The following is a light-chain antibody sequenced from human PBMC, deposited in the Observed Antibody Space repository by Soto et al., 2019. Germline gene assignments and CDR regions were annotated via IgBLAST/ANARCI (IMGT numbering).Light chain of an antibody. CDR3: SSYTGSSTYVV. CDR1: SSDVGGYNY. J-gene: IGLJ2*01. CDR2: DVS. V-gene: IGLV2-14*01. Sequence: QSVLTQPASVSGSPGQSITISCTGTSSDVGGYNYVSWYQQHPGKAPKLMIYDVSNRPSGVSNRFSGSKSGNTASLTTSGLQAEDEADYYCSSYTGSSTYVVFGGGTKLTVL.